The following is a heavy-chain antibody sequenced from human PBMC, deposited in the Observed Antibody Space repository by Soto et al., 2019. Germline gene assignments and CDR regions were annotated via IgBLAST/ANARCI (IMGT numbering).Heavy chain of an antibody. D-gene: IGHD3-22*01. Sequence: EVQLVESGGGLVQPGGSLRLSCAASGFGVSNNYMSWVRQAPGKGLEWVSAINSGGNTYYADSVKGRFTISRDNSKNTVYLQMNSVGAEDTAVYYCARGGDSSGYGKYCYYGMDVWGQGTTVTVSS. CDR2: INSGGNT. CDR1: GFGVSNNY. J-gene: IGHJ6*02. CDR3: ARGGDSSGYGKYCYYGMDV. V-gene: IGHV3-66*01.